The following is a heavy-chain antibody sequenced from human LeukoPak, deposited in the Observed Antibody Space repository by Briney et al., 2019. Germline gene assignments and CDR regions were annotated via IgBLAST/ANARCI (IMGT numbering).Heavy chain of an antibody. CDR3: ARADGGSSWLGY. J-gene: IGHJ4*02. CDR2: IIPILGIA. D-gene: IGHD6-13*01. CDR1: GGTFNNYA. V-gene: IGHV1-69*04. Sequence: ASVKVSCKASGGTFNNYAISWVRQAPGQGLEWMGRIIPILGIANYAQKFQDRVTITADKSTSTAYMELSSLRSDDTAVYYCARADGGSSWLGYWGQGTLVTVSS.